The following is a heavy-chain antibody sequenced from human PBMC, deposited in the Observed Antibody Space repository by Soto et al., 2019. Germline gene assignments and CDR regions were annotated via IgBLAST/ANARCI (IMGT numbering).Heavy chain of an antibody. J-gene: IGHJ1*01. D-gene: IGHD3-10*01. V-gene: IGHV4-39*02. Sequence: QLQLQESGPGLVEPSETLSLTCTVSGGSISGTNEYWGWIRQPPGKGLEWIASIHYDGRTYYTPSLKSRLTISADTSKNHFSLKLSSVTAADTAVYYCARPYFGSGSYSYWGQGTLVIVSS. CDR1: GGSISGTNEY. CDR3: ARPYFGSGSYSY. CDR2: IHYDGRT.